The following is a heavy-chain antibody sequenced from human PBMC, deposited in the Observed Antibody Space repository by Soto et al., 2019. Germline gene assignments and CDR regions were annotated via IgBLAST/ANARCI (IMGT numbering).Heavy chain of an antibody. Sequence: GGSLRLSCAASGFTFSSYAMSWVRQAPGKGLEWVSAISGSGGSTYYADSVKGRFTISRDNSKNTLYLQMNSLRAEDTAVYYCAKDRPIITMVRGVIITVFDYWGQGTLVTVSS. V-gene: IGHV3-23*01. J-gene: IGHJ4*02. D-gene: IGHD3-10*01. CDR3: AKDRPIITMVRGVIITVFDY. CDR2: ISGSGGST. CDR1: GFTFSSYA.